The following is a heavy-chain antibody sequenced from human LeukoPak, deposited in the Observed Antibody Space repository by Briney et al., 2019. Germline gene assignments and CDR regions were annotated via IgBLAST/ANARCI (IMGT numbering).Heavy chain of an antibody. D-gene: IGHD5-18*01. V-gene: IGHV3-30-3*01. CDR1: GFTFSTFA. J-gene: IGHJ3*02. Sequence: PGGSLRLSCAASGFTFSTFAMHWVRQAPGQGLEWVALISSDATNKYYADSVKGRFTISRDNAKNSLYLQMNSLRAEDTAVYYRARDPRYSYGSDAFDIWGQGTMVTVSS. CDR3: ARDPRYSYGSDAFDI. CDR2: ISSDATNK.